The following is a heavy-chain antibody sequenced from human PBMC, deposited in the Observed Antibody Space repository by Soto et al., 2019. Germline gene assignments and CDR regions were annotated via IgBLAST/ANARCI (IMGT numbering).Heavy chain of an antibody. J-gene: IGHJ4*02. CDR2: INSDGSST. CDR3: ATSRSFDY. CDR1: GFTFSSYW. Sequence: PGGSLRLSCAASGFTFSSYWMHWVRQVPGKGLVWVSTINSDGSSTSYADSVKGRFTISRDNAKNTLYLQMNSLTGEDKAVYYCATSRSFDYWGQGTLVTVSS. V-gene: IGHV3-74*01.